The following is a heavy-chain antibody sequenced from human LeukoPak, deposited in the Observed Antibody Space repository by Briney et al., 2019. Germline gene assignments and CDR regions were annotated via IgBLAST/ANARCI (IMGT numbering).Heavy chain of an antibody. J-gene: IGHJ4*02. D-gene: IGHD4-17*01. Sequence: GGSLRLSCAASGFTFSSYWMSWVRQAPGKGLEWVANIKQDGSEKYYVDSVKGRFTISRDNAKNSLYLQMNSLRAEDTAVYYCARLMTTVINYYFDYWGQGTLVTVSS. V-gene: IGHV3-7*01. CDR1: GFTFSSYW. CDR3: ARLMTTVINYYFDY. CDR2: IKQDGSEK.